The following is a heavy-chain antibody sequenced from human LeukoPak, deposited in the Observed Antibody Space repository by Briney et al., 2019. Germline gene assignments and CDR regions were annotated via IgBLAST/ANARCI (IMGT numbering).Heavy chain of an antibody. CDR1: GFTFSSYW. V-gene: IGHV3-7*01. Sequence: PGGSLRLSCAASGFTFSSYWMSWVRQAPGKGLEWVANIKQDGSEKYYVDSVKGRFTISRDNSKNTLYLQMNSLRAEDTAVYYCAKDGRDGYNLVDYWGQGTLVTVSS. J-gene: IGHJ4*02. D-gene: IGHD5-24*01. CDR3: AKDGRDGYNLVDY. CDR2: IKQDGSEK.